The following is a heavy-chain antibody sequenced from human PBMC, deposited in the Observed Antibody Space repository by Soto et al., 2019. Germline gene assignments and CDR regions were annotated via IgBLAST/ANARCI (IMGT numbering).Heavy chain of an antibody. Sequence: GSLRLSCAASGFTFRRDWMNWVRHSPGKGLEWVSRIISGGTRVSYADSVKGRFIITRDNAKNTLYLEMHSLTADDTAVYYCARERTSKGGMDIWGQGTTVTVSS. CDR2: IISGGTRV. CDR1: GFTFRRDW. CDR3: ARERTSKGGMDI. J-gene: IGHJ6*02. V-gene: IGHV3-74*01.